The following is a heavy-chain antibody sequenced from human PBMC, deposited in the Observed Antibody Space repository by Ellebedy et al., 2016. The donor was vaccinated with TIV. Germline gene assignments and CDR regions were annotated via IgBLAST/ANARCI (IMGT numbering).Heavy chain of an antibody. CDR3: AKTASKGRGWRTPIDY. CDR2: INQVGNEK. J-gene: IGHJ4*02. V-gene: IGHV3-7*03. Sequence: GESLKISCGASGFTFSSFWMGSVRRAPGKGLEWVATINQVGNEKYYVDSVKGRFTISRDNAKTSLYLQMNSLRAEDTAVYYCAKTASKGRGWRTPIDYWGQGTLVTVSS. CDR1: GFTFSSFW. D-gene: IGHD6-19*01.